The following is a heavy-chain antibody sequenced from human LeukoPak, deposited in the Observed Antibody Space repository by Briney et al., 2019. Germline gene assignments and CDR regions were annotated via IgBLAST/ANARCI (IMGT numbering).Heavy chain of an antibody. V-gene: IGHV1-69*04. CDR1: GGTFINYA. CDR2: IIPILGIA. Sequence: SVTVSFKASGGTFINYAISWVRQAPGQGREWMGRIIPILGIANYAQKFQGRVTITAAKSTSTAYMELSSLRSEDTAVYYCVSMYYYGSGSYMNPGYWGQGTLVTVSS. CDR3: VSMYYYGSGSYMNPGY. D-gene: IGHD3-10*01. J-gene: IGHJ4*02.